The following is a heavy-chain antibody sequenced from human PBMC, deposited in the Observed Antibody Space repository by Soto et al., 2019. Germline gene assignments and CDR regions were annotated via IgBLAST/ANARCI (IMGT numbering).Heavy chain of an antibody. CDR1: GFTFSTYG. CDR3: AKGQHCRSTSCYFYYYGVDV. Sequence: QVQLVESGGGVVQPGRSLRLSCAASGFTFSTYGMHWFRQAPGKGLEWVAVISYDGSYKYYADSVKGRLIISRDNSKNTLYLQMNSLRAEDTAVYYCAKGQHCRSTSCYFYYYGVDVWGQGTTVAVSS. V-gene: IGHV3-30*18. CDR2: ISYDGSYK. J-gene: IGHJ6*02. D-gene: IGHD2-2*01.